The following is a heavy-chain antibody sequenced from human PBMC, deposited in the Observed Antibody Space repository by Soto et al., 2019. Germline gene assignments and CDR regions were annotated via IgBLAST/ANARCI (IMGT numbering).Heavy chain of an antibody. V-gene: IGHV3-13*05. CDR3: ARTDRDFYGLDV. CDR2: ISAAGDP. Sequence: EVQLVESGGGLVQPGGSLRLSFGASGFPFRNYDMHWVRQGTGKGLEWVSGISAAGDPDYADSVEGRFTISRENAQNSFLLQMNSLRVGDTAVYYCARTDRDFYGLDVWGQGTTVIVSS. J-gene: IGHJ6*02. CDR1: GFPFRNYD.